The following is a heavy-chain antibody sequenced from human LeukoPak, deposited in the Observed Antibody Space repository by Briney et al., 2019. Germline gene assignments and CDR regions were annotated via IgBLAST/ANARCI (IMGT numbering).Heavy chain of an antibody. CDR1: GFTFGDYA. Sequence: GGSLRLSCTASGFTFGDYAMTWVRQAPGKGLEWVGFIRSKAYGATPEYAASLKGRFTISRDDSNSIAYLQMNSLKTEDTAVYYCTRASVVGVTGLPDYWGQGTLVTVSS. D-gene: IGHD3-16*01. CDR3: TRASVVGVTGLPDY. CDR2: IRSKAYGATP. V-gene: IGHV3-49*04. J-gene: IGHJ4*02.